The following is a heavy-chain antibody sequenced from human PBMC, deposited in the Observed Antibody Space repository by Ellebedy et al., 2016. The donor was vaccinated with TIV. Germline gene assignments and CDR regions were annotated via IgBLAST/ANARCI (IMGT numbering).Heavy chain of an antibody. CDR3: ARVDQWQGFDP. D-gene: IGHD6-19*01. J-gene: IGHJ5*02. CDR2: IIPILGTP. CDR1: GGTFRSYV. Sequence: SVKVSCXASGGTFRSYVFSWVRQAPGQGLEWMGRIIPILGTPNYAQKFQGRVTITADTSTSTAYMKLSSLRFDDTAIYYCARVDQWQGFDPWGQGTLVTVSS. V-gene: IGHV1-69*04.